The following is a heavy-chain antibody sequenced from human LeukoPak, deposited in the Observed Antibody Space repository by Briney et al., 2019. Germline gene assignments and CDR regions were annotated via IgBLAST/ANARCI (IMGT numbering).Heavy chain of an antibody. CDR2: ISSSSSYI. CDR3: AKSAQWLVPENYFDY. CDR1: GFTFSSYS. J-gene: IGHJ4*02. V-gene: IGHV3-21*04. D-gene: IGHD6-19*01. Sequence: PGGSLRLSCAASGFTFSSYSMNWVRQAPGNGLEWVSSISSSSSYIHYADSVKGRFTISRDNAENSLYLQMNSLRAEDTALYYCAKSAQWLVPENYFDYWGQGTLVTVSS.